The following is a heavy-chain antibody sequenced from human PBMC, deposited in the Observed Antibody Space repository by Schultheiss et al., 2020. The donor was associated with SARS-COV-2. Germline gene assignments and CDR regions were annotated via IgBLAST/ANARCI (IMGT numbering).Heavy chain of an antibody. CDR2: IYYSGST. J-gene: IGHJ4*02. CDR3: ARDVPGSDY. Sequence: SETLSLTCAVYGGSFSGYYWSWIRQPAGKGLEWIGYIYYSGSTYYNPSLKSRVTISVDTSKNQFSLKLSSVTAADTAVYYCARDVPGSDYWGQGTLVTVSS. D-gene: IGHD2-2*01. V-gene: IGHV4-59*01. CDR1: GGSFSGYY.